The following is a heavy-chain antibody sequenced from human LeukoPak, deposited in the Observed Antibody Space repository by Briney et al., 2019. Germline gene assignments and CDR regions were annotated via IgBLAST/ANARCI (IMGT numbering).Heavy chain of an antibody. CDR2: IWYDGSNK. J-gene: IGHJ4*02. CDR3: ARVQVVSGSPTFDY. D-gene: IGHD6-19*01. Sequence: PGGALRLSCVASGFTFSSYGMHWVRQAPGKRLEWVAVIWYDGSNKYYADSVRGRFTISRENSKNTLYLQMNSLRAECTAVYYFARVQVVSGSPTFDYWGQGTLVTVSS. V-gene: IGHV3-33*01. CDR1: GFTFSSYG.